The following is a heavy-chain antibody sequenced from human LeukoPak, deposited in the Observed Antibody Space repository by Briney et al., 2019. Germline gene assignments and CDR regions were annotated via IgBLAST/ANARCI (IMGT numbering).Heavy chain of an antibody. Sequence: GGSLRLSCAASGFTFSSYGMHWVRQAPGKGLEWVSFISSSGSTIFYADSVKGRFTISRDNARNSLYLQMSSLRSEDTAIYYCARVGASYGALDYWGQGALVTVSS. CDR3: ARVGASYGALDY. CDR2: ISSSGSTI. J-gene: IGHJ4*02. D-gene: IGHD1-26*01. V-gene: IGHV3-48*04. CDR1: GFTFSSYG.